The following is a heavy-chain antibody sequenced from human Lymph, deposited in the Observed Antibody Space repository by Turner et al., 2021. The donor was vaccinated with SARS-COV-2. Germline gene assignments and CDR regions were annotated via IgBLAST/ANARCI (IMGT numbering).Heavy chain of an antibody. D-gene: IGHD6-19*01. CDR2: IRGSGGST. Sequence: EVQLLEYGGGLVQPGGSLRLSCAASAVTFSSYAMRWVRQAPGKGREWVSSIRGSGGSTYYADSVKGRFTISRDNSKKTLYLQMNSLRAEDTVIYYCAKDRFTLSSGWEDYWGQGALVTVSS. J-gene: IGHJ4*02. V-gene: IGHV3-23*01. CDR1: AVTFSSYA. CDR3: AKDRFTLSSGWEDY.